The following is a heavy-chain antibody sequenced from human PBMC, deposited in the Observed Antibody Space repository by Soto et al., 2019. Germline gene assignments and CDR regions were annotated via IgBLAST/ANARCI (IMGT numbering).Heavy chain of an antibody. CDR2: IYYSGST. V-gene: IGHV4-59*01. CDR3: ARDRGNWFDP. Sequence: SETLSLTCTVSGGSISSYYWSWIRQPPGKGLEWIGYIYYSGSTNYNPSLKSRVTISVDTSKNQFSLKLSSVTAADTAVYYCARDRGNWFDPWGQGTLVTVSS. CDR1: GGSISSYY. J-gene: IGHJ5*02.